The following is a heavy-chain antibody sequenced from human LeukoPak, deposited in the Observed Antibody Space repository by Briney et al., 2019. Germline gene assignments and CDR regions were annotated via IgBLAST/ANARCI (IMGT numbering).Heavy chain of an antibody. J-gene: IGHJ4*02. V-gene: IGHV3-23*01. Sequence: GGSLRLSCAASGFTFSSYAMSWVRQAPGKGLEWVSAISGSGGSTYYVDSVEARFTISRDNSKNTLYLQMNSLRAEDTAVYYCAKDVTRYSGYDLVFDYWGQGALVTVSS. D-gene: IGHD5-12*01. CDR2: ISGSGGST. CDR3: AKDVTRYSGYDLVFDY. CDR1: GFTFSSYA.